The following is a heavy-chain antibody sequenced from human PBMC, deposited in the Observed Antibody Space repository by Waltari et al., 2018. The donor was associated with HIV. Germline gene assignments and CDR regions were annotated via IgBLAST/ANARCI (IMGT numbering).Heavy chain of an antibody. CDR2: FDPEDDTT. Sequence: QVQLVQSGAEVKKPGASVKVSCKVSGHTLSELSMHWVRQVPGKGLEWMGNFDPEDDTTSYAQKFQGSVTITEDTSSDTAYMELSSLTSGDTAVYYCATDFSGMVRAYSYYSLDVWGQGTTVTVSS. J-gene: IGHJ6*02. CDR3: ATDFSGMVRAYSYYSLDV. D-gene: IGHD3-10*01. CDR1: GHTLSELS. V-gene: IGHV1-24*01.